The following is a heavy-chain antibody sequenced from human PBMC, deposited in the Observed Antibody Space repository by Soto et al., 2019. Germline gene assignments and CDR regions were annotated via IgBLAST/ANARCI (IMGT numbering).Heavy chain of an antibody. J-gene: IGHJ5*02. Sequence: QVQLQESGPGLVKPSETLSLTCSVSGGSVTSYSWSWIRQPPGEGLEWIGYISSTGSTNYNPSLKSRGTISIDTSNRQSSLNMRSVTAADTAVYYCARVPSFFGSGNWIDPWGQGTLVTVSS. CDR2: ISSTGST. CDR1: GGSVTSYS. V-gene: IGHV4-59*02. CDR3: ARVPSFFGSGNWIDP. D-gene: IGHD3-10*01.